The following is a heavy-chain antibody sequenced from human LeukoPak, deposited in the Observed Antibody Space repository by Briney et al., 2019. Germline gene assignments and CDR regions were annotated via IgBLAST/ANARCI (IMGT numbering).Heavy chain of an antibody. D-gene: IGHD3-9*01. CDR1: GFIFSDYY. Sequence: GGSLRLSCAASGFIFSDYYMTWIRQAPGKGLEWVSYITSSGSTIYYADSVKGRFTISRDNAKNSVDLQMNRLRAEDTAVYYCARDRRPYDVLTGYYDYWGQGTLVTVSS. J-gene: IGHJ4*02. CDR2: ITSSGSTI. V-gene: IGHV3-11*04. CDR3: ARDRRPYDVLTGYYDY.